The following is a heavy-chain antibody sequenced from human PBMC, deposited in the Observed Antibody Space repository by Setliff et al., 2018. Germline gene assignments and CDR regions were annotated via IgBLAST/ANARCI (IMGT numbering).Heavy chain of an antibody. V-gene: IGHV1-18*01. CDR1: GYTFTSYG. D-gene: IGHD3-10*01. Sequence: GASVKVSCKASGYTFTSYGVSWVRQAPGQGLEWMGWISGYNGNTNHAQKLQGRVTMTTDTSTSTAYMELRSLRSEDTAVYYCARAGLLWFGDQTYYYYGMDVWGQGTTVTVSS. CDR2: ISGYNGNT. CDR3: ARAGLLWFGDQTYYYYGMDV. J-gene: IGHJ6*02.